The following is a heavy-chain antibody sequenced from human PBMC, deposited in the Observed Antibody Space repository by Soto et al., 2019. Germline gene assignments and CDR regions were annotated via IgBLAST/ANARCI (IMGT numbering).Heavy chain of an antibody. CDR1: GDSISSGDYY. D-gene: IGHD2-15*01. Sequence: PSETLSLTCTVSGDSISSGDYYWSWIRQPPGKGLEWIGSIYYSGSTYYNPSLKSRVTISVDTSKNQFSLKLSSVTAADTAVYYCARHTPAISISDHWGQGTLVTVS. V-gene: IGHV4-39*01. CDR3: ARHTPAISISDH. CDR2: IYYSGST. J-gene: IGHJ4*02.